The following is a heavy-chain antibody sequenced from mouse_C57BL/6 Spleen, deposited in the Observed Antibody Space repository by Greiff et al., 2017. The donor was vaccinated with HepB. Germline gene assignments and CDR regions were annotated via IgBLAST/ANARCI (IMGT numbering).Heavy chain of an antibody. V-gene: IGHV1-80*01. CDR1: GYAFSSYW. D-gene: IGHD3-2*02. Sequence: VQLQQSGAELVKPGASVKISCKASGYAFSSYWMNWVKQRPGKGLEWIGQIYPGDGDTNYNGKFKGKATLTADKSSSTAYMQLSSLTSEDSAVYFCAREAQATWSGFAYWGQGTLVTVSA. CDR2: IYPGDGDT. CDR3: AREAQATWSGFAY. J-gene: IGHJ3*01.